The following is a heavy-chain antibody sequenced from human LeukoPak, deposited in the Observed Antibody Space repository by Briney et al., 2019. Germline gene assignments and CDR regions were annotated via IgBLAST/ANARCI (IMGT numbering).Heavy chain of an antibody. CDR2: INSGGTT. CDR3: ARQFGPAVTTFDY. CDR1: GFTFSSYA. Sequence: PGGSLRLSCAASGFTFSSYAMSWVRQAPGKGLEWVSAINSGGTTYYANSVKGRFTISRDNSKNTLYLQMNTLRAEDTAIYYCARQFGPAVTTFDYWGQGTLVTVSS. D-gene: IGHD4-17*01. J-gene: IGHJ4*02. V-gene: IGHV3-23*01.